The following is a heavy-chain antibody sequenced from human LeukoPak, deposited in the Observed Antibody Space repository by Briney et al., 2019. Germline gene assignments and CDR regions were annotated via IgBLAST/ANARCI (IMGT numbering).Heavy chain of an antibody. CDR1: GGSISSYH. CDR3: AREATVNNWYFDL. V-gene: IGHV4-59*01. J-gene: IGHJ2*01. D-gene: IGHD4-17*01. CDR2: IYYSGST. Sequence: SETLSLTCTVCGGSISSYHWSWIRQPPGKGLEWIGYIYYSGSTNYKLSLKSRVTISVDTSKNQFSLKLSSVTAADTAVYYWAREATVNNWYFDLWGRGTLVTVSS.